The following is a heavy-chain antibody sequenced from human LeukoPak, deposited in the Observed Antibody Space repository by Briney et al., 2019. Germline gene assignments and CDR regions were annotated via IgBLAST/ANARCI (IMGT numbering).Heavy chain of an antibody. CDR1: GYTFTSYG. CDR2: ISTYNGNT. V-gene: IGHV1-18*01. Sequence: GASVKVSCKSSGYTFTSYGINWVRQAPGQGLEWMGWISTYNGNTKYAQKFQGRVTMSTDTSTTTAYMELRSLRSDDTAVYYCARRTNGPFRGTYYFDYWGQGTLVTVSS. D-gene: IGHD2-8*01. J-gene: IGHJ4*02. CDR3: ARRTNGPFRGTYYFDY.